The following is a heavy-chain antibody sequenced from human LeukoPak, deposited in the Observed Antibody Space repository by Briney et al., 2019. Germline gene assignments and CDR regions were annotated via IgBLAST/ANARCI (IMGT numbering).Heavy chain of an antibody. CDR1: GCTFSSYA. V-gene: IGHV1-69*01. D-gene: IGHD3-22*01. J-gene: IGHJ6*03. Sequence: SVKVSCKASGCTFSSYAISWVRQPPGQGLEWMGGIIPSFGTANYVQKFQGRVTDTADESTSTAYMELSSLRSEDTAVYYCARVLHYDSSGYYYYYYYYRDVWGKGTTVTVSS. CDR2: IIPSFGTA. CDR3: ARVLHYDSSGYYYYYYYYRDV.